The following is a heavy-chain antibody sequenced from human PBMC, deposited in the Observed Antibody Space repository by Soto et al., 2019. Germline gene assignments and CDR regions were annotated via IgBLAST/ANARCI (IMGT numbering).Heavy chain of an antibody. CDR1: GGTFRNYP. CDR3: ARGPLVVLNYFES. Sequence: QVQLVQSGTEVKKPGSSVKVSCKASGGTFRNYPINWVRQAPGQGLEWMGSIFPLTDIPDYAQNFQARLTISADKSTRTAYMELSSLTPGDTAMYFCARGPLVVLNYFESWGQGTLVTVSA. V-gene: IGHV1-69*02. CDR2: IFPLTDIP. J-gene: IGHJ4*02.